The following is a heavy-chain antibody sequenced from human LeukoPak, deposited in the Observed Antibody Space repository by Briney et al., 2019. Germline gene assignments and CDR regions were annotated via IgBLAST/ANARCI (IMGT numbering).Heavy chain of an antibody. CDR3: ARQNQASPYEYGDFFDY. Sequence: PSETLSLTCTVSGGSISSSSYYWGWIRQPPGKGLEWTGSIYYSGRTYYNPSLKSRVTISVDTSKNQFSLKLSSVTAADTAVYYCARQNQASPYEYGDFFDYWGQGTLVTVSS. D-gene: IGHD4-17*01. CDR1: GGSISSSSYY. J-gene: IGHJ4*02. V-gene: IGHV4-39*01. CDR2: IYYSGRT.